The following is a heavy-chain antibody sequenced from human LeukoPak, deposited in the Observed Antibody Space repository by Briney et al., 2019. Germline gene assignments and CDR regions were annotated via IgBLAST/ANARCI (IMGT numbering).Heavy chain of an antibody. CDR1: VYTFTGYY. D-gene: IGHD4-17*01. CDR3: ARCDYGDYEWFDP. V-gene: IGHV1-2*02. CDR2: INPNSGGT. J-gene: IGHJ5*02. Sequence: ASVYVSCKASVYTFTGYYMHCVRHAPGQGLEWMVWINPNSGGTNYAQKFQGRVTMTRDTSISTAYMELSRLRSDDTAVYYCARCDYGDYEWFDPWGQGTLVTVSS.